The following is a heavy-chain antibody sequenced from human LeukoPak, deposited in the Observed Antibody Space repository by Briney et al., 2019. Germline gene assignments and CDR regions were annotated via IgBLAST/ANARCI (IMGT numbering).Heavy chain of an antibody. V-gene: IGHV4-34*01. D-gene: IGHD2-15*01. J-gene: IGHJ3*02. Sequence: SETLSLTCAVYGGSFSGYYWSWIRQPPGKGLEWIGEINHSGSTNYNPSLKSRVTISVDTSKNQFSLKLSSVTAADTAVYYCARRSVVGVAATRKAFDIWGQWTMVTVSS. CDR2: INHSGST. CDR3: ARRSVVGVAATRKAFDI. CDR1: GGSFSGYY.